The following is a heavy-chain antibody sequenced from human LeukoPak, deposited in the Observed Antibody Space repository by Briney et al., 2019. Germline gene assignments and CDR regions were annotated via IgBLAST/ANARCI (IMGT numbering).Heavy chain of an antibody. CDR2: INPNSGGT. J-gene: IGHJ6*02. Sequence: GASVKVSCKASGYTFTGYYMHWVRQAPGQGLEWMGWINPNSGGTNYAQKFQGRVTMTRDTSISTAYMELSRLRSDDPAEYYCARDLVADYYYYGMDVWGQGTTVTVSS. D-gene: IGHD2-15*01. V-gene: IGHV1-2*02. CDR3: ARDLVADYYYYGMDV. CDR1: GYTFTGYY.